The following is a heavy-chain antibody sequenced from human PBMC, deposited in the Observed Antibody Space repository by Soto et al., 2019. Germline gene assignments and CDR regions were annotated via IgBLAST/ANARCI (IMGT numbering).Heavy chain of an antibody. D-gene: IGHD3-22*01. CDR3: ARDLGVRDSSGYYPPLGY. J-gene: IGHJ4*02. Sequence: ASVKVSCKASGGTFSSYAISWVRQAPGQGLEWMGGIIPIFGTANYAQKFQGRVTITADESTSTAYMELSSLRSEDTAVYYCARDLGVRDSSGYYPPLGYWGQGTLVTVSS. CDR2: IIPIFGTA. CDR1: GGTFSSYA. V-gene: IGHV1-69*13.